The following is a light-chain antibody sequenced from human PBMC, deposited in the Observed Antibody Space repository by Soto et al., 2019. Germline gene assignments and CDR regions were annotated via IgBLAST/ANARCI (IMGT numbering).Light chain of an antibody. CDR2: GNN. CDR3: QSYDSSLSALYV. CDR1: SSNIGAGYE. Sequence: QSVLTQPPSLSGAPGQRVTISCTGSSSNIGAGYEVHWYQQLPGTAPKLLIYGNNNRPSGVPDRFSGSKSGTSASLAITGLQAEDEADYYCQSYDSSLSALYVFGTGTKVTVL. J-gene: IGLJ1*01. V-gene: IGLV1-40*01.